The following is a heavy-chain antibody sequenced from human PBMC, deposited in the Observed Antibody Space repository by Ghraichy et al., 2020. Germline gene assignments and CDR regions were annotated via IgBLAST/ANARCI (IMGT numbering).Heavy chain of an antibody. CDR2: ISASGRST. CDR1: GFPLTSYA. V-gene: IGHV3-23*01. CDR3: AKEALTLADPGHAFDL. Sequence: GESLNISCAVSGFPLTSYAMNWVRQAPGKGLEWVSAISASGRSTYYADSVKGRFTISRDKSKKTLYLQMNSLRADDTAVYYCAKEALTLADPGHAFDLWGQGTRVTGS. D-gene: IGHD6-19*01. J-gene: IGHJ3*01.